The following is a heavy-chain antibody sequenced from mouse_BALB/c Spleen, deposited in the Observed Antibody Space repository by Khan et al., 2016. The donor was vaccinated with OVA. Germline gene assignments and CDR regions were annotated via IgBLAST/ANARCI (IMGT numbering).Heavy chain of an antibody. CDR3: ARGSSRAMDY. CDR2: IYTYTGEP. V-gene: IGHV9-3-1*01. CDR1: GYTFTNYG. D-gene: IGHD1-1*01. Sequence: QIQLVQSGPELKKPGETVKISCKASGYTFTNYGMTWVKQAPGKGLKWMGWIYTYTGEPTYADDFKGRFAFSLETSASTAYLQINNLKNEDTATYFCARGSSRAMDYWGQGTSVTVSS. J-gene: IGHJ4*01.